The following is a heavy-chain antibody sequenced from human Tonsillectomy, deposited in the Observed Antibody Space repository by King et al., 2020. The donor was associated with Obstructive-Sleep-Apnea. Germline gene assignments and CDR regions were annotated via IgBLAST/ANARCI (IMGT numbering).Heavy chain of an antibody. J-gene: IGHJ6*02. CDR3: ARAGLLWFGEFLDYYYYGMDV. CDR1: GGSISSYY. Sequence: VQLQESGPGLVKPSETLSLTCTVSGGSISSYYWSWIRQPAGKGLEWIGRIYTSGSTNYNPSLKSRVTMSVDTSKNQFSLKLSSVTAADTAVYYCARAGLLWFGEFLDYYYYGMDVWGQGTTVTVSS. V-gene: IGHV4-4*07. CDR2: IYTSGST. D-gene: IGHD3-10*01.